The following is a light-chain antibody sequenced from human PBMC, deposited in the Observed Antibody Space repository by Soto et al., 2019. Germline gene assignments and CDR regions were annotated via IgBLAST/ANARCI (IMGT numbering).Light chain of an antibody. CDR3: QQYKSFPYT. Sequence: DIQLTQSPSTLSASVGVRVTITCRASESISIWLAWYQQKPGKAPKLLIYKASILETGVPSRFSGSGSGTEFTLTISSLQPDEFATYYCQQYKSFPYTFGQGTELEIK. CDR2: KAS. CDR1: ESISIW. J-gene: IGKJ2*01. V-gene: IGKV1-5*03.